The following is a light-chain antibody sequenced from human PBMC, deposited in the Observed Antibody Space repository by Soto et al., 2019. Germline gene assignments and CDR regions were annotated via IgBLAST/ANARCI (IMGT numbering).Light chain of an antibody. J-gene: IGLJ1*01. CDR1: SSDVGGFDY. CDR3: SSYLSSSTPYV. Sequence: QSVLSQPASVSGSPGQSITMSCTGTSSDVGGFDYVSWYQQHPGKAPKLMIYDVTNRASGVSDRFSGSKSGNTASLTISGLQTEDEADYYCSSYLSSSTPYVFGTGTKLTVL. CDR2: DVT. V-gene: IGLV2-14*03.